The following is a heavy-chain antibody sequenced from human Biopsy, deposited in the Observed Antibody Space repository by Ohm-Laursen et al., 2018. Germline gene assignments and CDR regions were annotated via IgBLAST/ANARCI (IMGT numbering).Heavy chain of an antibody. V-gene: IGHV1-69*10. CDR1: LDSSTSYT. D-gene: IGHD3-16*01. J-gene: IGHJ5*02. CDR2: IILIPNVP. CDR3: ARGEGSGWFDP. Sequence: SVYVSCKASLDSSTSYTIGWVRQGPRQGVWWRWGIILIPNVPTSAQKFQGRITITADESTSTAYMELRSLTSDDTAVYFCARGEGSGWFDPWGHGTLVTVSS.